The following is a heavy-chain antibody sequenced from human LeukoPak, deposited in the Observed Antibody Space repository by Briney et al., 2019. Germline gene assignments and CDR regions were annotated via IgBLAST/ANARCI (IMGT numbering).Heavy chain of an antibody. Sequence: GGSLRLSCAVSGFIFSNHAMQWVRQAPGKGLEYVSAISGNGGSTYYANSVKGRFNISRDNSKNTLYLQMNSLRAEDTAVYYCARDVLPRKAAYDYWGQGTLVTVSS. V-gene: IGHV3-64*01. CDR2: ISGNGGST. J-gene: IGHJ4*02. CDR1: GFIFSNHA. CDR3: ARDVLPRKAAYDY. D-gene: IGHD6-25*01.